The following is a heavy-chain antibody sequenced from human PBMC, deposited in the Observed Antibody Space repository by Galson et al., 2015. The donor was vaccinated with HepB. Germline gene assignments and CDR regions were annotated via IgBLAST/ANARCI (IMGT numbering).Heavy chain of an antibody. J-gene: IGHJ4*02. D-gene: IGHD5-12*01. CDR3: ARSREEVATIYILVAAEYYFDY. Sequence: SVKVSCKASGGTFSSYTISWVRQAPGQGLEWMGRIIPILGIANYAQKFQGRVTITADKSTSTAYMELSSLRSEDTAVYYCARSREEVATIYILVAAEYYFDYWGQGTLVTVSS. V-gene: IGHV1-69*02. CDR1: GGTFSSYT. CDR2: IIPILGIA.